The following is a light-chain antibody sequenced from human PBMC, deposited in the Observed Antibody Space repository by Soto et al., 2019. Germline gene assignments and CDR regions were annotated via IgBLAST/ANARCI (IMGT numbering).Light chain of an antibody. Sequence: QSALTQPASVSGSPGQSITISCTGTSSDIGGYNYVSWYQQHPGKAPKLMIYDVTDRPSGVSDRFSGSKSGNTASLTISGLQADDEADYYCSSYTGSSTLFVFGTGTKLTVL. CDR1: SSDIGGYNY. J-gene: IGLJ1*01. CDR3: SSYTGSSTLFV. CDR2: DVT. V-gene: IGLV2-14*03.